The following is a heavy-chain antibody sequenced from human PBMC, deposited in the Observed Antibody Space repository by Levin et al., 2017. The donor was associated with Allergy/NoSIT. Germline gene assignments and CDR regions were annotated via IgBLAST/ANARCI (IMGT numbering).Heavy chain of an antibody. CDR3: ARVPSYGGNSGVFDY. V-gene: IGHV1-46*01. D-gene: IGHD4-23*01. CDR2: INPSGGST. Sequence: GESLKISCKASGYTFTSYYMHWVRQAPGQGLEWMGIINPSGGSTSYAQKFQGRVTMTRDTSTSTVYMELSSLRSEDTAVYYCARVPSYGGNSGVFDYWGQGTLVTVSS. CDR1: GYTFTSYY. J-gene: IGHJ4*02.